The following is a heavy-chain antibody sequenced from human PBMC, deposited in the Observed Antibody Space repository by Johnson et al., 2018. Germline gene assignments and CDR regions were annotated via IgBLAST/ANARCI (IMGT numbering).Heavy chain of an antibody. D-gene: IGHD4-17*01. J-gene: IGHJ6*03. V-gene: IGHV4-59*01. CDR2: TYDSVAP. CDR1: GGSISSNY. CDR3: ARGGAVTSPDYYYMDV. Sequence: VQLVETGPGLVKPSETLSLTCIVSGGSISSNYWSWIRQPPGEGLEWIGYTYDSVAPNYNPSLKSRVTISGDTSKNQFSLKLSSVTVADTAVYYRARGGAVTSPDYYYMDVWGKGTTVTVSS.